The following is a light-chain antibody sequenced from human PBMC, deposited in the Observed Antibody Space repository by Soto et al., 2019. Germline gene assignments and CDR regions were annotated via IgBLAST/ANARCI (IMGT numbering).Light chain of an antibody. CDR1: NSDVGAYDY. V-gene: IGLV2-14*01. Sequence: QSVLTQPASVSGSPGQSITISCTGTNSDVGAYDYVSWYQQHSGKVPKLMIYEVSDRPSGVSNRFSGSKSGNTASLTISGLQADDEADYYCASYASNNNYVFGTGTKVTVL. CDR2: EVS. J-gene: IGLJ1*01. CDR3: ASYASNNNYV.